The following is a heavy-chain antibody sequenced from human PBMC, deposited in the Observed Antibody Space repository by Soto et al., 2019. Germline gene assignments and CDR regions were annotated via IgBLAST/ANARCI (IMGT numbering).Heavy chain of an antibody. J-gene: IGHJ5*02. CDR2: IYYRGST. Sequence: SETLSLTCSVSGDSISGYYWNWFRQPPGKGLEWIAYIYYRGSTNYNPSLKSRVTISVDTSKNQFSLMLSSATAADTAVYYCARDTTIIRGAFDPWGQGTLVT. CDR3: ARDTTIIRGAFDP. D-gene: IGHD3-10*01. V-gene: IGHV4-59*01. CDR1: GDSISGYY.